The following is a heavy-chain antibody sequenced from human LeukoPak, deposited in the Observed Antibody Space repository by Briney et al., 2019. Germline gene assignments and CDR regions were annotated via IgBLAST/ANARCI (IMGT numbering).Heavy chain of an antibody. Sequence: GGSLRLSCAASGFTFSSYGMSWVRQAPGKGLEWVSAISGSGGSTYYADSVKGRFTISRDNSKNTLYLQMNSLRAEDTAVYYCAKGREWPSSLDYWGQGTLVTVFS. V-gene: IGHV3-23*01. CDR2: ISGSGGST. D-gene: IGHD2-2*01. CDR3: AKGREWPSSLDY. CDR1: GFTFSSYG. J-gene: IGHJ4*02.